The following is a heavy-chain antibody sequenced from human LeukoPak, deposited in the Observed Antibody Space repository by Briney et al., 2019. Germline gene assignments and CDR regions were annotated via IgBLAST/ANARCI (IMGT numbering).Heavy chain of an antibody. D-gene: IGHD3-22*01. J-gene: IGHJ4*02. CDR1: GYTFTGYY. V-gene: IGHV1-2*06. Sequence: ASVKVSCKASGYTFTGYYMHWVRQAPGQGLEWMGRINPNSGGTNYAQKFQGRVTMTRDTSISTAYMELSRLRSDDTAVYYCVFYGSSGYYFLDYWGQGTLVTVSS. CDR3: VFYGSSGYYFLDY. CDR2: INPNSGGT.